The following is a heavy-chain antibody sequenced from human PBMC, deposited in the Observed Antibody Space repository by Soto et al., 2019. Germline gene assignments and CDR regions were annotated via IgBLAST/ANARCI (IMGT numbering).Heavy chain of an antibody. CDR2: IYAGGGDV. J-gene: IGHJ4*02. CDR1: GFAVSSNY. Sequence: EVQLVESGGGLVQPGGSLRLSCAASGFAVSSNYMSWVRQAPGKGLEWVSVIYAGGGDVYYADSVKGRFIISRDNYRNTLYLQMNSLRAEDTAVYFCERDRVVRGDIRVTFDCWGQGTLVTVSS. D-gene: IGHD3-10*01. CDR3: ERDRVVRGDIRVTFDC. V-gene: IGHV3-66*01.